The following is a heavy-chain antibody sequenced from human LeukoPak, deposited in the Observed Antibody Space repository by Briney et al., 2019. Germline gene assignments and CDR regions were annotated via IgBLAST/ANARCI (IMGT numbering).Heavy chain of an antibody. CDR3: ARDPYCSGTSCYGWFDP. D-gene: IGHD2-2*01. CDR1: GFTFSSYW. CDR2: INSDGSST. J-gene: IGHJ5*02. V-gene: IGHV3-74*01. Sequence: GGSLRLSCAASGFTFSSYWMHWVRQAPGKGLVWVSRINSDGSSTSYADSVKGRFTISRDNAKNTLYLQMNSLRPEDTALCYCARDPYCSGTSCYGWFDPWGQGTLVTVYS.